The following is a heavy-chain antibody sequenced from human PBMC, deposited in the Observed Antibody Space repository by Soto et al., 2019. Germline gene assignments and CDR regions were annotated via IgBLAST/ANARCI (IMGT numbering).Heavy chain of an antibody. V-gene: IGHV3-64D*06. CDR2: ISTNGGST. CDR1: GFTFSRYA. J-gene: IGHJ4*02. D-gene: IGHD3-22*01. Sequence: GGSLRLSCSASGFTFSRYAMHWVRQGPGKGLEYVSSISTNGGSTHYADSVKGRFTISRDNSKNTQYLQMSSLRADDTAVYYCVKGEYYYDSSGYYPFDYWGQGTLVTVSS. CDR3: VKGEYYYDSSGYYPFDY.